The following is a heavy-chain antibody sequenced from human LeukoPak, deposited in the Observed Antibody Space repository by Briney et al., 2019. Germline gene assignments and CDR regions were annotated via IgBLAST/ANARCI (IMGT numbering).Heavy chain of an antibody. V-gene: IGHV3-48*03. CDR1: GFTFSSYE. J-gene: IGHJ3*02. D-gene: IGHD5-24*01. CDR2: ISSSGSTI. Sequence: GGSLRLSCAASGFTFSSYEMNWVRRAPGKGLEWVSYISSSGSTIYYADSVKGRFTISRDNAKNSLYLQMNSLRAEDTAVYYCARDGDGYNNDAFDIWGQGTMVTVSS. CDR3: ARDGDGYNNDAFDI.